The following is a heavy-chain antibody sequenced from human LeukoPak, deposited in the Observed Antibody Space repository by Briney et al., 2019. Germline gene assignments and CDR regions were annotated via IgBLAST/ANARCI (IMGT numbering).Heavy chain of an antibody. V-gene: IGHV3-30*02. CDR1: GFTFSSYG. CDR2: IRYDGSNK. J-gene: IGHJ4*02. CDR3: AKVSLGELGGDY. D-gene: IGHD3-10*01. Sequence: HAGGSLRLSCAASGFTFSSYGMHWVRQAPGKGLGWVAFIRYDGSNKYYADSVKGRFTISRDNSKNTLYLQMNSLRAEDTAVYYCAKVSLGELGGDYWGQGTLVTVSS.